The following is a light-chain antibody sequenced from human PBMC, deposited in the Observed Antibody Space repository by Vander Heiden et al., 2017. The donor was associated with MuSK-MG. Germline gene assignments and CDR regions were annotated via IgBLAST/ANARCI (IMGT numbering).Light chain of an antibody. CDR3: HQHNTLYT. CDR2: EAS. J-gene: IGKJ2*01. V-gene: IGKV3-11*01. CDR1: ESVRSS. Sequence: EVVLTQSPVTLSLSPGERATLSCRASESVRSSLRWYQQKPGQALRLLIYEASKRANGIPDRFSGSGYGTDFTLTSSSREHEDFAVYYWHQHNTLYTFGQGTKMEIK.